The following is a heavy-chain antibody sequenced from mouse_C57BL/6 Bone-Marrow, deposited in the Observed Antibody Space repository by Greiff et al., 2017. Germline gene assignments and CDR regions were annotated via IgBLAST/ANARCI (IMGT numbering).Heavy chain of an antibody. CDR1: GYTFTDYY. J-gene: IGHJ4*01. Sequence: EVKLVESGPVLVKPGASVKMSCKASGYTFTDYYMNWVQQSHGKSLEWIGVINPYNGGTSYNPKFKGKATLTVDKSSSTAYMELNILTSEDSAVYYCARMVYYYGSSSDYAMDYWGQGTSVTVSS. V-gene: IGHV1-19*01. CDR3: ARMVYYYGSSSDYAMDY. D-gene: IGHD1-1*01. CDR2: INPYNGGT.